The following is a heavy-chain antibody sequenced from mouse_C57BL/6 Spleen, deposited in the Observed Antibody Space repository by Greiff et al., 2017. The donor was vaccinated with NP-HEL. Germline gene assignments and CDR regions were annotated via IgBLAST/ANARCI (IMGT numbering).Heavy chain of an antibody. CDR2: ISDGGSYT. V-gene: IGHV5-4*03. CDR3: ARGSYYHGSSYVSWFAY. CDR1: GFTFSSYA. J-gene: IGHJ3*01. Sequence: EVKVVESGGGLVKPGGSLKLSCAASGFTFSSYAMSWVRQTPEKRLEWVATISDGGSYTYYPDNVKGRFTISRDNAKNNLYLQMSHLKSEDTAMYYCARGSYYHGSSYVSWFAYWGQGTLVTVSA. D-gene: IGHD1-1*01.